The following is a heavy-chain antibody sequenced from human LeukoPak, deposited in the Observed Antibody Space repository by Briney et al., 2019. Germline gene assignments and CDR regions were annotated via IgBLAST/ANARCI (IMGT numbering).Heavy chain of an antibody. V-gene: IGHV4-59*12. Sequence: SETLSLTCTVSGGSISSYYWNWIRQPPGKGLEWIGYIYYSGTTNYTPSLKSRVTMSLDTSKNQVSLNLRSVTAADTAVYYCARESSAAAGDYWGQGTLVTVSS. CDR2: IYYSGTT. CDR1: GGSISSYY. CDR3: ARESSAAAGDY. J-gene: IGHJ4*02. D-gene: IGHD6-13*01.